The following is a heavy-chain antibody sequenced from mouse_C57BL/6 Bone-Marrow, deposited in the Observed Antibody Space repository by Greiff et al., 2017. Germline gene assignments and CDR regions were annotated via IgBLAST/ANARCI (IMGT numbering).Heavy chain of an antibody. D-gene: IGHD2-1*01. Sequence: QVQLQQPGAELVRPGTSVKLSCKASGYTFTSYWMHWVKQRPGQGLEWIGVIDPSDSYTNYNQKFKGKATLTVDTSSSTAYMQLSSLTSEDSAVYYCAGGNYEGYWYFDVWGTGTTVTVSS. CDR3: AGGNYEGYWYFDV. J-gene: IGHJ1*03. CDR2: IDPSDSYT. CDR1: GYTFTSYW. V-gene: IGHV1-59*01.